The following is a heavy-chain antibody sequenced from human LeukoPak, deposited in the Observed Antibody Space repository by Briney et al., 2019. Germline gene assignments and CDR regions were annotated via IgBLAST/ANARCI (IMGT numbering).Heavy chain of an antibody. Sequence: GASVKVSCRASGYTFTSYDINWVRQATGQGLEWMGWMNPNSGNTGYAQKFQGRVTMTRNTSISTAYMELSSLRSEDTAVYYCARRNRRMVPGVITNWFDPWGQGTLVTVSS. D-gene: IGHD3-10*01. CDR1: GYTFTSYD. CDR3: ARRNRRMVPGVITNWFDP. J-gene: IGHJ5*02. V-gene: IGHV1-8*01. CDR2: MNPNSGNT.